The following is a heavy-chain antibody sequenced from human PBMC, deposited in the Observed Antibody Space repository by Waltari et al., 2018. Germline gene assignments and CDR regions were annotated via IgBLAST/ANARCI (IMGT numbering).Heavy chain of an antibody. Sequence: EVQLVESGGGLVQPGGSLRLSCAASGFTFSSYAMSWVRQAPGKGLEWVSAISGGCGSTYYADSLKGRFTISRDNAKNTLYLQMNSRRAEDTAVYYCAPLVIAILGTKEDFDYWGQGTLVTVSS. CDR1: GFTFSSYA. J-gene: IGHJ4*02. V-gene: IGHV3-23*04. D-gene: IGHD2-21*01. CDR2: ISGGCGST. CDR3: APLVIAILGTKEDFDY.